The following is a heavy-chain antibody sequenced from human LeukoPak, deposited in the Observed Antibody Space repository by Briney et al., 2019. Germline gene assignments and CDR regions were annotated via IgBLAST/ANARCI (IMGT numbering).Heavy chain of an antibody. CDR3: ATLGYSYGTDY. CDR2: IYTSGST. V-gene: IGHV4-4*07. J-gene: IGHJ4*02. CDR1: GGSITSYY. D-gene: IGHD5-18*01. Sequence: SETLSLTCTVSGGSITSYYWSWIRQPAGKGLEWIGSIYTSGSTNYNPSLKSRVTISVDTSKHQFSLKLSSVTAADTAVYYCATLGYSYGTDYWGQGTLVTVSS.